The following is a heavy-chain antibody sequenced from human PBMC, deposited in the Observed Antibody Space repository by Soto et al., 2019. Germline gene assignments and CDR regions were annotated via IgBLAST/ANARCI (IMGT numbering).Heavy chain of an antibody. CDR2: IDVLDGA. Sequence: GGSLRLSCVVSGLSLTQYAIDCVRQAPGKGLECISTIDVLDGAWYSDSGRGRLAISRDVSRNTVYMQMGSLRVEDTAIYFCSDWRAGGPVNLDHWGPGTVVTVSS. J-gene: IGHJ4*02. CDR1: GLSLTQYA. CDR3: SDWRAGGPVNLDH. V-gene: IGHV3-23*05. D-gene: IGHD2-15*01.